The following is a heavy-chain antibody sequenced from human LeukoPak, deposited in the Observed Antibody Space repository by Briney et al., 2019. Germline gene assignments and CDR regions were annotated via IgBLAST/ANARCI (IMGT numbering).Heavy chain of an antibody. CDR3: AREAGYCSSSSCYPIYSDY. J-gene: IGHJ4*02. CDR1: GFTFSSYA. CDR2: ISYDGSTK. D-gene: IGHD2-2*01. V-gene: IGHV3-30-3*01. Sequence: GGSLRLSCAASGFTFSSYAMHWVRQAPGKGLEWVAVISYDGSTKYYADSVKDRFTISRDNSKSTLYLQINSLRAEDTAVYYCAREAGYCSSSSCYPIYSDYWGQGTPVTVS.